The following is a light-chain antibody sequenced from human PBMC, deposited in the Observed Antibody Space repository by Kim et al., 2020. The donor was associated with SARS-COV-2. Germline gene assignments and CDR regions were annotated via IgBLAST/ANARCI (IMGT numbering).Light chain of an antibody. Sequence: SGSPGERATLSCRASQSVSSNLAWYQQKPGQAPRLLIDGASTRATGIPARFSGSGSGTEFTLTISSLQSEDFAVYYCQQYNNWPYTFGQGTKLEI. CDR3: QQYNNWPYT. V-gene: IGKV3-15*01. CDR1: QSVSSN. J-gene: IGKJ2*01. CDR2: GAS.